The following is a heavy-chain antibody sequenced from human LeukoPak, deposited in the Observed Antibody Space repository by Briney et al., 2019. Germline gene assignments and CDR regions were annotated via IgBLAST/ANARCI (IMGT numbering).Heavy chain of an antibody. D-gene: IGHD3-22*01. CDR3: ARPGITMVVARGFDI. V-gene: IGHV4-39*01. CDR1: GGSISSSNYY. J-gene: IGHJ3*02. Sequence: PSETLSLTCTVSGGSISSSNYYWGWIRQPPGKGLEWIGSIYYSGSTYYNPSLKSRVTISVDTSKNQFSLKLSSVTAADTALYYCARPGITMVVARGFDIWGQGTMVTVSS. CDR2: IYYSGST.